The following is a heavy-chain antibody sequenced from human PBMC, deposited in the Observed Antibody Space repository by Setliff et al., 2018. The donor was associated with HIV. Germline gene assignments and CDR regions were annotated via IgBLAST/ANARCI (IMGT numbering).Heavy chain of an antibody. CDR2: INHSGST. CDR3: ARGVGSYYD. D-gene: IGHD1-26*01. V-gene: IGHV4-34*01. CDR1: GGSFSGYY. J-gene: IGHJ4*02. Sequence: KASETLSLTCAVYGGSFSGYYWSWIRQPPGKGLEWIGEINHSGSTNYNPSLKSRVTISVDTSKNQFSLKLSSVTAADTAVYYCARGVGSYYDWGQGTLVTVS.